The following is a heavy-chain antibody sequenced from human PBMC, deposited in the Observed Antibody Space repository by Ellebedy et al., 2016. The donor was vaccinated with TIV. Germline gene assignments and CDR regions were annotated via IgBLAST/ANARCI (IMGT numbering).Heavy chain of an antibody. J-gene: IGHJ4*02. Sequence: GGSLRLXXAASGFTFSSYWMSWVRQAPGKGLEWVANIKQDGSEKHYVDSVKGRSTISRDNAKNSLYLQMNSLRAEDTALYYCASHVDTSMSYWGQGTLVTVSS. CDR2: IKQDGSEK. V-gene: IGHV3-7*01. D-gene: IGHD5-18*01. CDR1: GFTFSSYW. CDR3: ASHVDTSMSY.